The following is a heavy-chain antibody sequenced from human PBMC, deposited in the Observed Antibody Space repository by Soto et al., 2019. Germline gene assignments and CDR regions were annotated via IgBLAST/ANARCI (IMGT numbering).Heavy chain of an antibody. CDR2: ISGSGRDT. CDR3: AKERLEEVGTFFEF. Sequence: GGSLRLSCEASGFTFGNYAMSLGRQSPVKGLEWVSGISGSGRDTYYADSVKGRLTISRDNAKNTLFLQMNSLRAEDAASYYCAKERLEEVGTFFEFWGHGILVT. CDR1: GFTFGNYA. J-gene: IGHJ4*01. V-gene: IGHV3-23*01. D-gene: IGHD6-13*01.